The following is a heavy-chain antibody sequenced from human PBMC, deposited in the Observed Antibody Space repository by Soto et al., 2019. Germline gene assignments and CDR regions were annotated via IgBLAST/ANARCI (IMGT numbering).Heavy chain of an antibody. D-gene: IGHD4-17*01. CDR1: GASISSSSYY. V-gene: IGHV4-39*02. Sequence: QLQLQESGPGLVKPSETLSLTCTVSGASISSSSYYWGWIRQPPGKGLEWIGTIYYSGSTYYNPSLKRRVIISVDTSKNYFSLKLRSVTAADTALYYCARIYGGYYFDYWGQGTLVTVSS. J-gene: IGHJ4*02. CDR2: IYYSGST. CDR3: ARIYGGYYFDY.